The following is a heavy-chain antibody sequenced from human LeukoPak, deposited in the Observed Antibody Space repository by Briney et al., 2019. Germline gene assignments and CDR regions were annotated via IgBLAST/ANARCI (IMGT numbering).Heavy chain of an antibody. Sequence: GGSLRLSCAASGYTFTSYYMHWVRQAPGQGLEWMGIINPSGGSTSYAQKFQGRVTMTRDTSTSTVYMELSSLRSEDTAVYYCARDSDHYDTRTFDYWGQGTLVTVSS. J-gene: IGHJ4*02. CDR2: INPSGGST. D-gene: IGHD3-22*01. CDR1: GYTFTSYY. CDR3: ARDSDHYDTRTFDY. V-gene: IGHV1-46*01.